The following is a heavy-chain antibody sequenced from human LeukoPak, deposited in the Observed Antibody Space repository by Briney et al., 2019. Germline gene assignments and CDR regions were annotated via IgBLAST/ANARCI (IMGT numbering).Heavy chain of an antibody. J-gene: IGHJ3*02. D-gene: IGHD2-2*01. Sequence: ASVKVSCKVSGYTLTEVSMHWVRQAPGKGLEWMGGFDPEDGETIYAQKFQGRVTMTEDTSTDTAYMELSSLRSEDTAVYYCATFAFQSSIDAFDIWGQGTMVTVSS. CDR1: GYTLTEVS. CDR3: ATFAFQSSIDAFDI. V-gene: IGHV1-24*01. CDR2: FDPEDGET.